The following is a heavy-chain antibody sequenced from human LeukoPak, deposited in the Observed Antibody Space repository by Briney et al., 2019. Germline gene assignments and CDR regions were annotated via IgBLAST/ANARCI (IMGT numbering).Heavy chain of an antibody. CDR1: GFIFSSYG. J-gene: IGHJ4*02. CDR2: IWDDGTNE. D-gene: IGHD2-15*01. Sequence: GRSLRLSCAASGFIFSSYGMHWVRQAPGKGLEWVALIWDDGTNEYYTDSVKGRFTISRANSKNTLYLQMNSLRAEDTAVYYCARVPYCSGGRCSSWIDHWGQGTLVTVSS. V-gene: IGHV3-33*01. CDR3: ARVPYCSGGRCSSWIDH.